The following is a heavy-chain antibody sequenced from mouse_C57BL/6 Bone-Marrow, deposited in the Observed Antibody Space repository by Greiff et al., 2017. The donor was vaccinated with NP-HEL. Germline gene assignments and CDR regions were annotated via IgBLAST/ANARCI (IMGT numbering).Heavy chain of an antibody. V-gene: IGHV1-81*01. CDR2: IYPRSGNT. CDR1: GYTFTSYG. Sequence: VQLQQSGAELARPGASVKLSCKASGYTFTSYGISWVEQRTGQGLEWIGEIYPRSGNTYYNEKFKGKATLTADKSSSTAYMELRSLTSEDSAVYFCARMALLWLRRAMDYWGQGTSVTVSS. D-gene: IGHD2-2*01. CDR3: ARMALLWLRRAMDY. J-gene: IGHJ4*01.